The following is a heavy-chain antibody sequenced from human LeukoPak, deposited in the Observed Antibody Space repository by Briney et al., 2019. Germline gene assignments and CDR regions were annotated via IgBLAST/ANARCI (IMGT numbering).Heavy chain of an antibody. CDR3: ARASGYCSGGSCYREPVFDY. J-gene: IGHJ4*02. V-gene: IGHV1-46*01. D-gene: IGHD2-15*01. CDR2: INPSGGST. Sequence: ASVKVSCKASGYIFTNFYMHWVRQAPGQGFEWMGLINPSGGSTNYAQKFQGRVTMTRDMSTSTVYMELSSLRSEDTAVYYCARASGYCSGGSCYREPVFDYWGQGTLVTVSS. CDR1: GYIFTNFY.